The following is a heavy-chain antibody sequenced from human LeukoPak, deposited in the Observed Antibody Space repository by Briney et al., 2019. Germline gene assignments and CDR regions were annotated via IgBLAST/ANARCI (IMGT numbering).Heavy chain of an antibody. Sequence: PSENLSLTCTVSGGSISSYYWSWIRQPAGKGLEWIGRIYTSGSTNYNPSLKSRVTMSVDTSKNQFSLKLSSVTAADTAVYYCARDDYSNSRMAGDYWGQGTLVTVSS. V-gene: IGHV4-4*07. CDR2: IYTSGST. CDR3: ARDDYSNSRMAGDY. CDR1: GGSISSYY. D-gene: IGHD4-11*01. J-gene: IGHJ4*02.